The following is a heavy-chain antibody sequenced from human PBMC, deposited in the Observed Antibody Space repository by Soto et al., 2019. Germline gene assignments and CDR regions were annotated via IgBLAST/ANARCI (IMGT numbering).Heavy chain of an antibody. CDR1: GFIFSSYE. V-gene: IGHV3-48*03. Sequence: PXGSLRLSCAAAGFIFSSYEMNWVRQAPGKGLEWVSYIDSSGSTMYYADSVKGRFIISRDNTKNSLYLQMNSLRTEDTAVYYCARERVDYGDFSHDHWGQGTLVTVSS. J-gene: IGHJ4*02. D-gene: IGHD4-17*01. CDR3: ARERVDYGDFSHDH. CDR2: IDSSGSTM.